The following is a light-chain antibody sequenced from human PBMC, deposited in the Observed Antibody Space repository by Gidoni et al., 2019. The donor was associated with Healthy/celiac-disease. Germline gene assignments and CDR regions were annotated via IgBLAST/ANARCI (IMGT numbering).Light chain of an antibody. CDR3: QQRNSYPPT. CDR1: QGISSY. J-gene: IGKJ4*01. V-gene: IGKV1-9*01. Sequence: DIQLTQSPSFLSASVGDRVTITCRASQGISSYLAWYQQKPGKAPKLLIYAASTLQSGVPSRFSGSRSGTEVTLTISSRQPEDYATYYCQQRNSYPPTFGGGTKVEIK. CDR2: AAS.